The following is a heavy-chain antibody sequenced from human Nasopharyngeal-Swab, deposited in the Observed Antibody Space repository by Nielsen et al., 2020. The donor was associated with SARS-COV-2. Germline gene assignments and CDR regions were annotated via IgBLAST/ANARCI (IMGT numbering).Heavy chain of an antibody. J-gene: IGHJ4*02. Sequence: GESLKISCAASGFTFSSYSMNWVRQAPGKGLEWVSAISSSSRYIYYADSVKGRFTISRDNANNSLYLQMNSLRAEDTAVYYCTAAPHYDYVWGSYPERGYWGQGTLVTVSS. D-gene: IGHD3-16*02. CDR3: TAAPHYDYVWGSYPERGY. CDR2: ISSSSRYI. V-gene: IGHV3-21*01. CDR1: GFTFSSYS.